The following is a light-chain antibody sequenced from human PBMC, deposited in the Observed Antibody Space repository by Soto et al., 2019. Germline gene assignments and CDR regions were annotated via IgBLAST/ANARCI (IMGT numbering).Light chain of an antibody. CDR1: QSVSSN. V-gene: IGKV3-15*01. CDR2: GAS. J-gene: IGKJ5*01. Sequence: EIVMTQSPPTLSVSPGERATLSYTASQSVSSNLAWYQQKPGKAPRLLIYGASTWATGIPARFSGSGSGTDFTLTISSLQPEDFAVYYCQQSNNWPLTFGQGTRLDIK. CDR3: QQSNNWPLT.